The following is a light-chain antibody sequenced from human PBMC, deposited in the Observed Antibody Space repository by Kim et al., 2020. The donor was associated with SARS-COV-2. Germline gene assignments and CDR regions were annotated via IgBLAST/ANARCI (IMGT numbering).Light chain of an antibody. Sequence: YNYASWYQQHPGQPHNLMFYDVTQRPSGVSNRFSGSKSGTTASLTISGLQAEDEADYCCTSYTSTNACVFGGGTQLTVL. V-gene: IGLV2-14*03. CDR3: TSYTSTNACV. CDR1: YNY. J-gene: IGLJ3*02. CDR2: DVT.